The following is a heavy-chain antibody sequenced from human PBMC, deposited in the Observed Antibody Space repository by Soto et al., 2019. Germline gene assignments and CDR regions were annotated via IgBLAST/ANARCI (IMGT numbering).Heavy chain of an antibody. CDR1: GFTFSSYA. CDR2: ISGSGGST. CDR3: AKDLDSSGYYSAFDL. Sequence: GSLRLSCAASGFTFSSYAMSWVRQAPGKGLEWVSAISGSGGSTYYADSVKGRFTISRDNSKNTLYLQMNSLRAEDTAVYYCAKDLDSSGYYSAFDLWGQGTMVTVSS. V-gene: IGHV3-23*01. J-gene: IGHJ3*01. D-gene: IGHD3-22*01.